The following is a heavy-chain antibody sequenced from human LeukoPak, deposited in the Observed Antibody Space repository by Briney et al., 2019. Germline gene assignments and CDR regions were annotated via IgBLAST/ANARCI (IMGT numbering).Heavy chain of an antibody. V-gene: IGHV3-33*01. J-gene: IGHJ6*03. Sequence: GRSLRLSCAASGFTFSSYGMHWVRQAPGKGLEWVAVIWYDGSNKYYADSVKGRFTISRDNSKNTLYLQMNSLRAEDTAVYYCAREYSSSWYYYYYYMDVWGKGTTVTVS. CDR2: IWYDGSNK. D-gene: IGHD6-13*01. CDR3: AREYSSSWYYYYYYMDV. CDR1: GFTFSSYG.